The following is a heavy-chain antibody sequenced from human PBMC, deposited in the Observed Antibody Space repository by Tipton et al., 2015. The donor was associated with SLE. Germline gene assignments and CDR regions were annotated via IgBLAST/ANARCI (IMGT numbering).Heavy chain of an antibody. CDR2: MYHGGSEI. Sequence: QLVQSGAEVKKPGESLKISCKGSGYSFTSYWIGWVRQMPGRGLEWMGIMYHGGSEIRYSPSFQGQVTISADKSISTVYLQWSRLKASDTAMYYCARQGPEDVDLWGRGTLVTVSS. CDR1: GYSFTSYW. CDR3: ARQGPEDVDL. J-gene: IGHJ2*01. V-gene: IGHV5-51*01.